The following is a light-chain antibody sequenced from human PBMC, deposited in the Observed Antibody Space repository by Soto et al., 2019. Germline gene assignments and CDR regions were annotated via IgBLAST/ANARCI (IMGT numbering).Light chain of an antibody. J-gene: IGKJ2*01. V-gene: IGKV3-20*01. CDR1: QRVSSKY. Sequence: EIVLTQYPGNLSLSPGERATLSCRASQRVSSKYLAWYQQRPGQAPRLLIYGASSRATGIPDRFSGSVSGTDGTITINRLEKEDGSVYYCQQYGSSLYTFGQGTKVDIK. CDR2: GAS. CDR3: QQYGSSLYT.